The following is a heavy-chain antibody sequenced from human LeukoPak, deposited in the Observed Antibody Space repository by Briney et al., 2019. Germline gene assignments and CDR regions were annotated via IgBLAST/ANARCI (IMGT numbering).Heavy chain of an antibody. CDR3: AREADLYCGGDCYSGSGFDY. CDR1: GFTFSSYW. V-gene: IGHV3-7*01. Sequence: PGGSLRLSCAASGFTFSSYWMSWVRQAPGKGLEWVANIKQDGSEKYYVDSVKGRFTISRDNAKNSLYLQMNSLRAEDTAVYYCAREADLYCGGDCYSGSGFDYWGQGTLVTVPS. J-gene: IGHJ4*02. CDR2: IKQDGSEK. D-gene: IGHD2-21*02.